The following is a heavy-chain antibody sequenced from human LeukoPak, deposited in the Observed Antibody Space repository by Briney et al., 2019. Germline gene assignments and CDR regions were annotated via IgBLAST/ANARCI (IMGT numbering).Heavy chain of an antibody. Sequence: SETLSLTCAVYVGSFSGYYWSWVRQPPGKGLEWIGEFNHSGSTNYNSSLKSRVTISVDTSKNQFSLKLSSVTAADTAVYYCARGYYGSGSHCCHMDVWGKGTTITVS. CDR1: VGSFSGYY. J-gene: IGHJ6*03. V-gene: IGHV4-34*01. CDR2: FNHSGST. D-gene: IGHD3-10*01. CDR3: ARGYYGSGSHCCHMDV.